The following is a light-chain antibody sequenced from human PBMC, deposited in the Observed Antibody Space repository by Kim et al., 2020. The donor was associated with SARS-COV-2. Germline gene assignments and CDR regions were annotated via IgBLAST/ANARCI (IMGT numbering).Light chain of an antibody. Sequence: LSPADRATLSCRPRQIFSSRSLPWYQQRPGQAPRLLIYSASSRATGIPDRFSGSGSGTDFTLTISRLEPEDFAVYYCQQYGSIPYTFGQGTKLEI. V-gene: IGKV3-20*01. CDR2: SAS. J-gene: IGKJ2*01. CDR1: QIFSSRS. CDR3: QQYGSIPYT.